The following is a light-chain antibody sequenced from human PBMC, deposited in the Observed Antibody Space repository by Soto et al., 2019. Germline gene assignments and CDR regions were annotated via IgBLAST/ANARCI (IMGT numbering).Light chain of an antibody. CDR2: DAS. V-gene: IGKV1-33*01. Sequence: DIQMTQSPSSLSASVGDRVTITSRASQSISSYLNWYQQKPGKAPKLLIYDASNLETGVPSRFSGSGSGTDFSFTISSLQPEDIATYYCQQYDNLPFTLGPGTKVDIK. J-gene: IGKJ3*01. CDR1: QSISSY. CDR3: QQYDNLPFT.